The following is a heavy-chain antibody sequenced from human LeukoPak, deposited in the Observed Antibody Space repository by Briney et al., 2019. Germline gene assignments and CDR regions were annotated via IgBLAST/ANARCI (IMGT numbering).Heavy chain of an antibody. D-gene: IGHD2-15*01. CDR2: IIPIFGIA. V-gene: IGHV1-69*04. J-gene: IGHJ6*02. Sequence: SVKDSCKASRGTFRSYAISWVRQAAGQGREWMGRIIPIFGIANYAQKFQGRVTITADKSTSTAYMELSSLRSEDTAVYYCAGVVVAATYYYYYGMDVGGQGTTVTVPS. CDR3: AGVVVAATYYYYYGMDV. CDR1: RGTFRSYA.